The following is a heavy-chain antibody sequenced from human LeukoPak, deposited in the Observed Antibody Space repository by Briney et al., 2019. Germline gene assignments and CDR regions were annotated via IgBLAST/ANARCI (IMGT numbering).Heavy chain of an antibody. J-gene: IGHJ4*02. CDR3: ARLFNYDFWSGYYPAPYFDY. D-gene: IGHD3-3*01. V-gene: IGHV4-59*08. CDR2: IYYSGST. Sequence: SETLSLTCTVPGGSISSYYWSWIRQPPGKGLEWIGYIYYSGSTNYNPSLKSRVTISVDTSKNQFSLKLSSVTAADTAVYYCARLFNYDFWSGYYPAPYFDYWGQGTLVTVSS. CDR1: GGSISSYY.